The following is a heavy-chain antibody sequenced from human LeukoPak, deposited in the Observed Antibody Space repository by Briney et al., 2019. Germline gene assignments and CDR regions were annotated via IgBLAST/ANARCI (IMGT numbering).Heavy chain of an antibody. D-gene: IGHD1-26*01. CDR3: ARISSGPRKYYFDY. CDR2: IYWNDDK. J-gene: IGHJ4*02. V-gene: IGHV2-5*01. Sequence: SGPTLVNPTQTLTLTCTFSGFSLSTSGVGVGWIRQPPGKALEWLALIYWNDDKRYSPSLKTRLTISKDTSKNQVVLTMTNMDPVDTATYYCARISSGPRKYYFDYWGQGTLVTVSS. CDR1: GFSLSTSGVG.